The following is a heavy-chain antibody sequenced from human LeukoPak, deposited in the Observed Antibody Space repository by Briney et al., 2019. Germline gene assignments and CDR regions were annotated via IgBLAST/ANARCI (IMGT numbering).Heavy chain of an antibody. CDR1: GGTFSSYA. V-gene: IGHV1-69*04. CDR3: ASGVAGTRRTKYYYYGMDV. D-gene: IGHD6-19*01. CDR2: MIPILGIA. Sequence: SVKVSCKASGGTFSSYAISWVRQAPGQGLEWMGRMIPILGIANYAQKFQGRVTITADKSTSTAYMELSSLRSEDTAVYYCASGVAGTRRTKYYYYGMDVWGQGTTVTVSS. J-gene: IGHJ6*02.